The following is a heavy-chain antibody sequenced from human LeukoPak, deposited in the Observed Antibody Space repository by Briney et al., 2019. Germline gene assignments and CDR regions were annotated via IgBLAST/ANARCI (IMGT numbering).Heavy chain of an antibody. D-gene: IGHD2-15*01. CDR1: GYTFTGQY. Sequence: ASVKVSCKASGYTFTGQYMHWVRQAPGQGLEWMGWINPNSGGTNYAQKFQGRVTMTRDTSISTAYMELSRLRSDDTAVYYCASTVIRYCSGGSCLDYWGQRTLVTVSS. J-gene: IGHJ4*02. CDR3: ASTVIRYCSGGSCLDY. CDR2: INPNSGGT. V-gene: IGHV1-2*02.